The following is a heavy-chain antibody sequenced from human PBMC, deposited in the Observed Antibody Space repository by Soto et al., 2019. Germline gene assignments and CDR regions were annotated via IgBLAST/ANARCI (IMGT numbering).Heavy chain of an antibody. V-gene: IGHV4-59*08. CDR3: TRGSSWYDY. Sequence: QVQLQESGPGLVKPSETLSLTCTVSGGSISGYYCGWIRQPPGKGLEWIGYIHYSGSINYNPSLKSRVTISIDTSKNQFFLRLNSVTAADTAVYYCTRGSSWYDYWGQGTLVTVSS. CDR1: GGSISGYY. J-gene: IGHJ4*02. D-gene: IGHD6-13*01. CDR2: IHYSGSI.